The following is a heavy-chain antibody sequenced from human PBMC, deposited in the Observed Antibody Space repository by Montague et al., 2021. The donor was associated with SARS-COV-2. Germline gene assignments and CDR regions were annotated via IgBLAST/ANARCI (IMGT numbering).Heavy chain of an antibody. CDR1: GFSLSTSVVG. D-gene: IGHD3-3*01. V-gene: IGHV2-5*02. J-gene: IGHJ4*02. Sequence: PALVKPTQTLTLTCTSSGFSLSTSVVGVGWIRQPPGKALQWLALIYWDDDKRYSPSLKTRLTVTKDTSKNQVVLTMTNMDPVDTATYYCAHLHTGFWSAYYSTWGQGTLVTVSS. CDR2: IYWDDDK. CDR3: AHLHTGFWSAYYST.